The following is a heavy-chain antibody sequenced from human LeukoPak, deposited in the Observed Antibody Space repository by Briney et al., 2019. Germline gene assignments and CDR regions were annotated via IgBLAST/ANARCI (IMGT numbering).Heavy chain of an antibody. J-gene: IGHJ4*02. CDR1: GFSISNYG. Sequence: GGSLRLSCAASGFSISNYGMHWVRQAPGKGLEWVAVISYDGSNKYYADSVKGRFTISRDNSKNTLYLQMNSLRAEDTAVYYCANGADSGSYADYWGQGTLVTVSS. CDR2: ISYDGSNK. V-gene: IGHV3-30*18. CDR3: ANGADSGSYADY. D-gene: IGHD1-26*01.